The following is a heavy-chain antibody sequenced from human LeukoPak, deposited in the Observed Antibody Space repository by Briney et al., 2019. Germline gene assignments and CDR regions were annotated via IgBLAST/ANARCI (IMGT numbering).Heavy chain of an antibody. V-gene: IGHV3-66*01. Sequence: GGSLRLSCAASGFTVSSNYMSWVRQAPGKGLEWVSVIYSGGSTYYADSVKGRFTISRDNSKNTLYLQMSSLRAEDTAVYYCARASDYYYYGMDVWGQGTTVTVSS. CDR1: GFTVSSNY. CDR2: IYSGGST. J-gene: IGHJ6*02. CDR3: ARASDYYYYGMDV.